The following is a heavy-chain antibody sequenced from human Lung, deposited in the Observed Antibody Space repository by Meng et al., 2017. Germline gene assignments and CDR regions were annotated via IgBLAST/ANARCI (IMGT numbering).Heavy chain of an antibody. CDR1: GGSIRTINW. D-gene: IGHD6-19*01. Sequence: SGSVLRNPWGPLPLTRASSGGSIRTINWWIWVRHPPGKGLEWIGEIYHSGVTNYNPSPTSRVTISVDKSKNQFCMQLSSVTAADTAVSYSARRGMWLDPKNFDYWGQGTLVTVSS. CDR3: ARRGMWLDPKNFDY. V-gene: IGHV4-4*02. J-gene: IGHJ4*02. CDR2: IYHSGVT.